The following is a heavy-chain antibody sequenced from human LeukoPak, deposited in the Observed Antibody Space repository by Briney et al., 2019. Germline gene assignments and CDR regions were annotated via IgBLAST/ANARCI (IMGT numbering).Heavy chain of an antibody. CDR1: GFTFNSYA. V-gene: IGHV3-23*01. CDR3: AKSRGYDTSGSYY. J-gene: IGHJ4*02. D-gene: IGHD3-22*01. Sequence: PGGSLRLSCAASGFTFNSYAMSWVRQAPGKGREWVAAISGSGGSTDYADPVKGRFTISRDNSKNTLYMQMNSLRAEDTAVYYCAKSRGYDTSGSYYWGQGTLVTVSS. CDR2: ISGSGGST.